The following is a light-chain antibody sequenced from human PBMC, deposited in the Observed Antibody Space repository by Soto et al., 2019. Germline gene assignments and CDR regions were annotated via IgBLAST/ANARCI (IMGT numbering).Light chain of an antibody. CDR3: QQYNQWPPYT. J-gene: IGKJ2*01. Sequence: EIVMTQSPATLSLSPGERATLFCRASQSVGRTLAWYQQKPGQSPRLLVYGASTRANGTPARFSGSGSGTEFTLTISSLQSEDVAVYYCQQYNQWPPYTFGQGTNVEIK. V-gene: IGKV3-15*01. CDR1: QSVGRT. CDR2: GAS.